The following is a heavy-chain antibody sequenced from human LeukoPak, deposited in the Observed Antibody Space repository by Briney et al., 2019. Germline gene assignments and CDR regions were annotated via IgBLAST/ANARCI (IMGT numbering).Heavy chain of an antibody. V-gene: IGHV3-30-3*01. J-gene: IGHJ4*02. CDR2: ISYDGSNK. Sequence: GGSLRLSCAASGFTFSSYAMHWVRQAPGKGLEWVAVISYDGSNKYYADSVKGRFTISRDNSKNTLYLQMNSLRAEDTAVYYCARVWGSYRYTGVDYWGQGTLVTVSS. CDR1: GFTFSSYA. D-gene: IGHD3-16*02. CDR3: ARVWGSYRYTGVDY.